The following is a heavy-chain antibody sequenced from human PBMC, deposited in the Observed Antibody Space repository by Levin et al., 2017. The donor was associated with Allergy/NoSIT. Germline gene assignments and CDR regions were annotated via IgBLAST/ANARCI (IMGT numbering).Heavy chain of an antibody. D-gene: IGHD3-16*01. V-gene: IGHV4-31*03. Sequence: SETLSLTCTVSGGSISSGGYYWTWIRQHPGKGLEWIGHIYYSGSTYYNPSLKSRVTISLDTSKNQFSLKLRSVTAADTAVYYCARGDPSLDYWGQGTLVTVSS. CDR1: GGSISSGGYY. CDR2: IYYSGST. J-gene: IGHJ4*02. CDR3: ARGDPSLDY.